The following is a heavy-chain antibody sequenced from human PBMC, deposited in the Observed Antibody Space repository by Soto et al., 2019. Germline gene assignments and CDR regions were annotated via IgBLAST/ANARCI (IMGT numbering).Heavy chain of an antibody. D-gene: IGHD3-10*01. V-gene: IGHV3-23*01. CDR2: ISVSGDNT. J-gene: IGHJ6*02. Sequence: PWWSLRLSCSASVFTFSRYAMNWFRQAPGRGLQWISGISVSGDNTSYVESVRGRFTVYRDNSKNTLYLQMNNLRAEDTALYYCAKDGKMRTKVWFPAGYGMDVWGQGTTVTVSS. CDR1: VFTFSRYA. CDR3: AKDGKMRTKVWFPAGYGMDV.